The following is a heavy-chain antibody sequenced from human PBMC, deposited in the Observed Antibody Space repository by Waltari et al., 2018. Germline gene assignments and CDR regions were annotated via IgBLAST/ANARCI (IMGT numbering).Heavy chain of an antibody. CDR1: GYTFTSHA. CDR3: ARGRYPYGMDV. CDR2: MNPNSGNT. V-gene: IGHV1-8*03. Sequence: QVQLVQSGAEVKKLGASVKVSCKASGYTFTSHAFNWGRQATGQGLEWMGWMNPNSGNTGYAQKFQGRVTITRNTSISTAYMELSSLRSEDTAVYYCARGRYPYGMDVWGQGTTVTVSS. J-gene: IGHJ6*02. D-gene: IGHD2-2*02.